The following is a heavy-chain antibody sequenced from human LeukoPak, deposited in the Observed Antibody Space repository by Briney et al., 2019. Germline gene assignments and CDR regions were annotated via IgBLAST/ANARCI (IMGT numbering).Heavy chain of an antibody. CDR3: AKDSLVGATPFDY. CDR1: GFTFSSYG. J-gene: IGHJ4*02. V-gene: IGHV3-30*02. CDR2: IRYDGSNK. Sequence: GGSLRLSCAASGFTFSSYGMHWVRQAPGKGLEWVAFIRYDGSNKYYADSVEGRFTISRDNSKNTPYLQMNSLRAEDTAVYYCAKDSLVGATPFDYWGQGTLVTVSS. D-gene: IGHD1-26*01.